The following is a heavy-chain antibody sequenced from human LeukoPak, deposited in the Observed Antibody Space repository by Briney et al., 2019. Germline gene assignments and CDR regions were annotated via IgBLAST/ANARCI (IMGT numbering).Heavy chain of an antibody. CDR3: ARDRGAGSYYDSSGYYDY. D-gene: IGHD3-22*01. CDR1: GYTFTSYG. Sequence: AASVKVSCKASGYTFTSYGISWVRQAPGQGLEWMGWISAYNGNTNYAQKLQGRVTMTTDTSTSTAYMELRSLRSDDTAVYYCARDRGAGSYYDSSGYYDYWGQGTLVTVSS. CDR2: ISAYNGNT. J-gene: IGHJ4*02. V-gene: IGHV1-18*01.